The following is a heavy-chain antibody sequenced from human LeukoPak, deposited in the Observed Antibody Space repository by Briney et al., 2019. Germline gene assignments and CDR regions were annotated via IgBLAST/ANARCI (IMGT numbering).Heavy chain of an antibody. J-gene: IGHJ6*03. CDR2: ISAYNGNT. CDR3: ARDHDVLRFLEWSGFYMDV. CDR1: GYTFTSYG. Sequence: RASVKVSCKASGYTFTSYGISWVRQAPGQGLEWMGWISAYNGNTNYAQKLQGRVTMTTDTSTSTAYMELRSLRSDDTAMYYCARDHDVLRFLEWSGFYMDVWGKGTTVTVSS. V-gene: IGHV1-18*01. D-gene: IGHD3-3*01.